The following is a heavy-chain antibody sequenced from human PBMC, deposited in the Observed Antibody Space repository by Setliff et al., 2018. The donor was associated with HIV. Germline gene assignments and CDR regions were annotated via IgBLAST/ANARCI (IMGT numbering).Heavy chain of an antibody. D-gene: IGHD3-22*01. CDR1: GGSISSGNW. Sequence: SETVSLTCAVSGGSISSGNWWSWVRQPPGKRLEWIGEIYHSGITNYNPSLKSRVTISVDKSKNQFSLKLSSVTAADTAVYYCASTTYYYDSSGYNSWPLFDYWGQGTLVTVSS. J-gene: IGHJ4*02. CDR2: IYHSGIT. V-gene: IGHV4-4*02. CDR3: ASTTYYYDSSGYNSWPLFDY.